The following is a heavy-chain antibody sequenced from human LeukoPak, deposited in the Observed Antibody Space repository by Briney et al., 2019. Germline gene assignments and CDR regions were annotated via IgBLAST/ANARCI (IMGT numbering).Heavy chain of an antibody. D-gene: IGHD1-26*01. CDR1: GFTFSNYW. CDR2: IISDGSSA. Sequence: GGSLRLSCAASGFTFSNYWMHWVRQAPGKWLVWVSRIISDGSSAYYADSVKGRFTISRDNAKNTLYLQMNSLRAEDTAVYYCASELREGYWGQGTLVTVSS. J-gene: IGHJ4*02. V-gene: IGHV3-74*01. CDR3: ASELREGY.